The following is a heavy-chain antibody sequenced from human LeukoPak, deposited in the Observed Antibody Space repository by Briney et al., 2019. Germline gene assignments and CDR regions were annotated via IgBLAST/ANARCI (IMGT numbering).Heavy chain of an antibody. CDR1: GGSFSGYY. CDR3: ARFTVTSPFDY. D-gene: IGHD4-17*01. CDR2: INHSGST. V-gene: IGHV4-34*01. J-gene: IGHJ4*02. Sequence: KPSETLSLTCAVYGGSFSGYYWSWIRQPPGKGLEWIGEINHSGSTNYNPSLKSRVTISVDTSKNQFSLKLSSVTAADTAVYYCARFTVTSPFDYWGQGTLVTVSS.